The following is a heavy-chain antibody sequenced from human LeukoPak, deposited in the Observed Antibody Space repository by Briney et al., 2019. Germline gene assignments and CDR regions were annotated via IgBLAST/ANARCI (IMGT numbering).Heavy chain of an antibody. CDR2: IYWDDDK. CDR1: GFSLSTSGVG. V-gene: IGHV2-5*02. Sequence: ASGPTLVKPTQTLTLTFTFSGFSLSTSGVGVGWIRQPPGKALEWLALIYWDDDKRYSPSLKSRLTITKDTSKNQVVLTMTNMDPVDTATYYCAHSTVRITMIVVVPHDAFDIWGQGTMATVSS. J-gene: IGHJ3*02. D-gene: IGHD3-22*01. CDR3: AHSTVRITMIVVVPHDAFDI.